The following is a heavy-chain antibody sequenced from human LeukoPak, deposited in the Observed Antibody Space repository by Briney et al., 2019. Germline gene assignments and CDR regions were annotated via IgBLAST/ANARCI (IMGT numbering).Heavy chain of an antibody. CDR2: IYHSGST. J-gene: IGHJ6*03. V-gene: IGHV4-39*07. CDR3: AREVDSMNYYYYYYMDV. D-gene: IGHD4-11*01. CDR1: GGSISSRSYY. Sequence: PSETLSLTCTVSGGSISSRSYYWGWIRQPPGKGLEWIGSIYHSGSTYYNPSLKSRVTISVDTSKKQFSLRLNSVTAADTAVYYCAREVDSMNYYYYYYMDVWGKGTTVTVSS.